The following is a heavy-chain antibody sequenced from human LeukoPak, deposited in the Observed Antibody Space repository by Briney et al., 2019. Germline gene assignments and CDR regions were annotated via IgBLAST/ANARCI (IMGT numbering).Heavy chain of an antibody. D-gene: IGHD3-10*01. V-gene: IGHV1-2*04. Sequence: ASVKVSCKASGYTFIGYYMHWVRQAPGQGLEWMGWINPNSGGTNYAQKFQGWVTMTRDTSISTAYMELSRLRSDDTAVYYCAREVVRGVIGFGMDVWGQGTTVTVSS. CDR3: AREVVRGVIGFGMDV. CDR2: INPNSGGT. J-gene: IGHJ6*02. CDR1: GYTFIGYY.